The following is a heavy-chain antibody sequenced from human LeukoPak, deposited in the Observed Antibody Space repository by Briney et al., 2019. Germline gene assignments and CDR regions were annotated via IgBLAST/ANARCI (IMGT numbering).Heavy chain of an antibody. Sequence: SETLSLTCTVSGGSISSYYWSWIRQPPGKGLEWIGYIYYSGSTNYNPSLKSRVTISVDTSKNQFPLKLSSVTAADTAVYYCARAGGRIAARVGTNWFDPWGQGTLVTVSS. D-gene: IGHD6-6*01. CDR1: GGSISSYY. CDR3: ARAGGRIAARVGTNWFDP. CDR2: IYYSGST. J-gene: IGHJ5*02. V-gene: IGHV4-59*01.